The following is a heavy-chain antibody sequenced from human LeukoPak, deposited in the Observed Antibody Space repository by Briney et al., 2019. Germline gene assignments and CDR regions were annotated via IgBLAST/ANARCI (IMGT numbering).Heavy chain of an antibody. J-gene: IGHJ4*01. Sequence: GGPLRLSCEASGFTFSSYSMNWVRQAPGKGLEWVSSIARSSSERFYADSVKGRFTISRDDAKKSLYLEMNSLRFEDTAVYYCGRDGGSTVAIDYWGHGTLVTVSS. CDR3: GRDGGSTVAIDY. D-gene: IGHD3-16*01. V-gene: IGHV3-21*01. CDR1: GFTFSSYS. CDR2: IARSSSER.